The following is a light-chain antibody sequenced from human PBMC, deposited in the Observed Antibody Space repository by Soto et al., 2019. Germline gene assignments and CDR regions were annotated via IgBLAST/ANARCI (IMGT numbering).Light chain of an antibody. CDR2: GAS. CDR3: QQYNNWPQT. V-gene: IGKV3-15*01. CDR1: QSVSTN. Sequence: ETVMTQSPATLSVSPGERATLSCRASQSVSTNLAWYQQKPGQGPRLLIYGASTRATGIPARFSGSGSGTEFTLTISSLQSEDFAVYYCQQYNNWPQTFGQGTKVEIK. J-gene: IGKJ1*01.